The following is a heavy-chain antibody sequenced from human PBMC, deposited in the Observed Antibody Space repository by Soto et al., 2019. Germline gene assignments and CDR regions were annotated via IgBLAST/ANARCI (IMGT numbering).Heavy chain of an antibody. Sequence: QVHLQESGPGLVKPSETLSLTCTVSGSSVSGGVYYWTWIRQPPGKGLEWIGYIYHSETTNYNASLRSRVTISVATSKNQFSLRLTSVTAADTAVYYCARYRDYGDYGYFDSWAREPWSPSPQ. D-gene: IGHD4-17*01. CDR2: IYHSETT. J-gene: IGHJ4*02. V-gene: IGHV4-61*08. CDR3: ARYRDYGDYGYFDS. CDR1: GSSVSGGVYY.